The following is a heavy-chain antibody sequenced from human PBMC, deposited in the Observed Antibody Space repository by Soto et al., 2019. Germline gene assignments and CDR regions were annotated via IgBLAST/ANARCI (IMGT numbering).Heavy chain of an antibody. J-gene: IGHJ3*02. CDR2: INPGDSDT. D-gene: IGHD1-26*01. V-gene: IGHV5-51*01. CDR3: ARPPGSYSRFAFDI. Sequence: EVQLVQSGAEVKKPGESLKISCKGSGYSFNSYWIGWVRQMPGKGLEWVGIINPGDSDTRYSPSFQGQVTISVDKSVSTDYLQWSSLKASDTAMYYCARPPGSYSRFAFDIWGQGTMVTVSS. CDR1: GYSFNSYW.